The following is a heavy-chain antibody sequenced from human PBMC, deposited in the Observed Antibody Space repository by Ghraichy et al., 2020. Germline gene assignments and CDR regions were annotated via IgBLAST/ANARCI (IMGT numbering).Heavy chain of an antibody. V-gene: IGHV4-4*09. CDR3: ARFRYRRFLEWFYGMDV. D-gene: IGHD3-3*01. CDR1: GGSISSYY. Sequence: SETLSLTCTVSGGSISSYYWSWIRQPPGKGLEWIGYIYTSGSTNYNPSLKSRVTISVDTSKNQFSLKLSSVTAADTAVYYCARFRYRRFLEWFYGMDVWGQGTTVTVSS. CDR2: IYTSGST. J-gene: IGHJ6*02.